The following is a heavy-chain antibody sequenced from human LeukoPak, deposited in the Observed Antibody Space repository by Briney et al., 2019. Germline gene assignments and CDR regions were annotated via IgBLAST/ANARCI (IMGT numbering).Heavy chain of an antibody. V-gene: IGHV4-31*03. J-gene: IGHJ4*02. CDR3: ARDQGGYGSFDN. CDR2: IHYSGGT. Sequence: SETLSLTCTVSGGSISSGGYYWCWIRQHPGKGPEWIGNIHYSGGTYGNPSLKSRATMSVDTSKNQFSLRLTSVTAADTAVYYCARDQGGYGSFDNWGQGTLVTVSS. CDR1: GGSISSGGYY. D-gene: IGHD5-12*01.